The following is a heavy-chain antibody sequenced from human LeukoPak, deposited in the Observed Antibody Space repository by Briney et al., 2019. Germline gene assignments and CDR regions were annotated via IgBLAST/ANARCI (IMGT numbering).Heavy chain of an antibody. J-gene: IGHJ3*02. D-gene: IGHD4-23*01. CDR2: ISSNGGST. CDR1: GFTFSSYA. V-gene: IGHV3-64*01. Sequence: PGGSLRHSCAASGFTFSSYAMHWVRQAPGKGLEYVSAISSNGGSTYYANSVKGRFTISRDNSKNTLYLQMGSLRAEDMAVYYCARAPRGVVMGGNAFDIWGQGTMVTASS. CDR3: ARAPRGVVMGGNAFDI.